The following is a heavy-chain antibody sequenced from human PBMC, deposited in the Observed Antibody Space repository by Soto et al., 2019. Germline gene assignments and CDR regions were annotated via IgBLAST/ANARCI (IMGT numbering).Heavy chain of an antibody. V-gene: IGHV4-59*01. CDR2: IYNSGST. CDR3: AMAPIAAAVGRFDR. D-gene: IGHD6-13*01. J-gene: IGHJ5*02. Sequence: PSETMSLTCAVYGGSFSGYYGTWIRQPPGKGLEWIGYIYNSGSTNYNPSLKSRVTISVDTSKNQFSLKLSSVTAADTAVYYCAMAPIAAAVGRFDRWGQGTPVT. CDR1: GGSFSGYY.